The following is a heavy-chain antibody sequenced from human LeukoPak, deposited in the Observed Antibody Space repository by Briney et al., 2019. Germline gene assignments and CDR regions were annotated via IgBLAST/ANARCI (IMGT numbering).Heavy chain of an antibody. V-gene: IGHV4-59*08. CDR3: VTREIEATQATAGNWLAP. CDR1: LHSLRIHH. CDR2: FSCCGYI. Sequence: AGPVSLTCTVSLHSLRIHHGESLREPPGRGVEGIERFSCCGYINYNPTLRTRATISVDTFKNPLSLNLDSVTAAETAVYYCVTREIEATQATAGNWLAPWGQGELVTVYS. D-gene: IGHD1-26*01. J-gene: IGHJ5*02.